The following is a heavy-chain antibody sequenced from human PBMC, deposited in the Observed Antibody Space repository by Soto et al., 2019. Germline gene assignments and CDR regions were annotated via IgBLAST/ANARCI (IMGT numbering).Heavy chain of an antibody. CDR1: GGSISSSSYY. V-gene: IGHV4-39*01. CDR2: TYYSGGT. D-gene: IGHD2-15*01. CDR3: ARHSTVVTLDY. Sequence: QLQLQESGPGLVKPSETLSLTCTVSGGSISSSSYYWVWIRQPPGKGREWIGSTYYSGGTYYNPSLKSTVTISVDTSKNQFPLKLSTVTAADTAVYSRARHSTVVTLDYWGQGTMVTVSS. J-gene: IGHJ4*02.